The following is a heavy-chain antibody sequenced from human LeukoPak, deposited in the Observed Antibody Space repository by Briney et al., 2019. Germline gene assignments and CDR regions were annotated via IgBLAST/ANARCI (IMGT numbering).Heavy chain of an antibody. D-gene: IGHD3-16*01. CDR1: GGSNSGFY. Sequence: PSETLSLTCTVSGGSNSGFYWSWMRQPPGKGLEGIGHIYDSGSTNYNPSLKSRVTISVDTSKNQFSLKVNSVTAADTALYYCARSRFGGVYDAFDIWGQGTMVTVSP. CDR2: IYDSGST. J-gene: IGHJ3*02. CDR3: ARSRFGGVYDAFDI. V-gene: IGHV4-59*01.